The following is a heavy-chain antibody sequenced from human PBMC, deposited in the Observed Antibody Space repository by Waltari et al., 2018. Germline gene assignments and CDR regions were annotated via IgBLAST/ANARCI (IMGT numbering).Heavy chain of an antibody. D-gene: IGHD6-13*01. CDR1: GGSFRGCY. CDR3: ARGSRRFGAAAGTRSFDY. J-gene: IGHJ4*02. CDR2: INHSGST. Sequence: QVQLQPWGAGLLKPSETMSPTSAAYGGSFRGCYWSWIRPPPGKGLEWIGEINHSGSTNYNPSLKSRVTISVDTSKNQFSLKLSSVTAADTAVYYCARGSRRFGAAAGTRSFDYWGQGTLVTVSS. V-gene: IGHV4-34*01.